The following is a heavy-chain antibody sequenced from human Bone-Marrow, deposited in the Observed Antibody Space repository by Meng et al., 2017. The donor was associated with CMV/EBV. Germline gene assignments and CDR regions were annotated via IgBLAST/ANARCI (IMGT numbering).Heavy chain of an antibody. CDR2: INPSGGST. Sequence: ASVKVSCKASGYTFTSYYMHWVRQAPGQGLEWMGIINPSGGSTSYAQKFQGRVTMTRDTSTSTVYMELSSLRSEDTAVYYCARDNFWGAIFGVATPSWFDPWGQGTLVTVSS. V-gene: IGHV1-46*01. J-gene: IGHJ5*02. CDR1: GYTFTSYY. D-gene: IGHD3-3*01. CDR3: ARDNFWGAIFGVATPSWFDP.